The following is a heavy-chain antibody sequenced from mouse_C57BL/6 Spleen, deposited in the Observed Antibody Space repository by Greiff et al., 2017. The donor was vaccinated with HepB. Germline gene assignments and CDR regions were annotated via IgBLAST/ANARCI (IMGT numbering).Heavy chain of an antibody. CDR2: IHPNSGST. Sequence: QVQLKQPGAELVKPGASVKLSCKASGYTFTSYWMHWVKQRPGQGLEWIGMIHPNSGSTNYNEKFKSKATLTVDKSSSTAYMQLSSLTSEDSAVYYCARYLTTGLDYWGQGTTLTVSS. CDR3: ARYLTTGLDY. CDR1: GYTFTSYW. J-gene: IGHJ2*01. V-gene: IGHV1-64*01. D-gene: IGHD1-1*01.